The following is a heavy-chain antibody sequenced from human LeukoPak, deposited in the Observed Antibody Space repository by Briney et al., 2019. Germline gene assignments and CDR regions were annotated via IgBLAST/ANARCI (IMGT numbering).Heavy chain of an antibody. J-gene: IGHJ6*04. CDR3: ARDDYGGMDV. Sequence: GGSLRLPCAASGFTFSSYSMNWVRQAPGKGLEWVSSISSSSSYIFYADSVKDRFTISRDNAKNSLYLQMNSLRAEDTAVYSCARDDYGGMDVWGKGTTVTVSS. CDR2: ISSSSSYI. CDR1: GFTFSSYS. V-gene: IGHV3-21*01. D-gene: IGHD4-17*01.